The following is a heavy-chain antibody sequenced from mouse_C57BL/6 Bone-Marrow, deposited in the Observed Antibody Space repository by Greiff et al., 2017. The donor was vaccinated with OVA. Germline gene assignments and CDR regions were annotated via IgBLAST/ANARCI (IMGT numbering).Heavy chain of an antibody. J-gene: IGHJ2*01. CDR1: GYTFTDYE. D-gene: IGHD2-2*01. CDR2: IDPETGGT. Sequence: QVQLKESGAELVRPGASVTLSCKASGYTFTDYEMHWVKQTPVHGLEWIGAIDPETGGTAYNQKFKGKAILTADKSSSTAYMELRSLTSEDSAVYYCTRGLPDYWGQGTTLTVSS. V-gene: IGHV1-15*01. CDR3: TRGLPDY.